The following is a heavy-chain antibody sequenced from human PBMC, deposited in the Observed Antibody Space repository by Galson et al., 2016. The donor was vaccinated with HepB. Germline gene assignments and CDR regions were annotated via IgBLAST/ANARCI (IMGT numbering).Heavy chain of an antibody. V-gene: IGHV2-5*01. CDR1: GFSLRTTAVG. D-gene: IGHD3-22*01. J-gene: IGHJ3*02. Sequence: PALVKPTQTLTLTCTFSGFSLRTTAVGVGWIRQPPGKALEWLALIYWNDDKRYRPSLKSRLTITKDTSKNQVVLTMTNMDPVDTSTYYCAHSLYNSGPDAFDIWGRGTLVTVSS. CDR2: IYWNDDK. CDR3: AHSLYNSGPDAFDI.